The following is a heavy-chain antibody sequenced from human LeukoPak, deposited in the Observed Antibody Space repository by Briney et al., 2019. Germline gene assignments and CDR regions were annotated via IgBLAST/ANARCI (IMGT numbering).Heavy chain of an antibody. J-gene: IGHJ3*02. CDR1: GGSISSYY. CDR3: ARGSDGELWFGELLHAFDI. CDR2: INHSGST. Sequence: KSSETLSLTCTVSGGSISSYYWSWIRQPPGKGLEWIGEINHSGSTNYNPSLKSRVTISVDTSKNQFSLKLSSVTAADTAVYYCARGSDGELWFGELLHAFDIWGQGTMVTVSS. D-gene: IGHD3-10*01. V-gene: IGHV4-34*01.